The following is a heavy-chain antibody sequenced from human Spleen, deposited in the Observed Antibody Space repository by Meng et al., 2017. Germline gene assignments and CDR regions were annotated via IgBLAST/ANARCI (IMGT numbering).Heavy chain of an antibody. CDR1: GWTLGEYS. CDR3: ARRRLYVFWSGSTPFDY. D-gene: IGHD3-3*01. CDR2: INHSGAT. Sequence: VQHQRWGEGLLKPTETLPRAGGVEGWTLGEYSGDWIRQPRGKGREWIGEINHSGATEYNPSLKSRVTISLDTAKNQFTLKLNSVTAADTAIYYCARRRLYVFWSGSTPFDYWGQGTLVTVSS. J-gene: IGHJ4*02. V-gene: IGHV4-34*01.